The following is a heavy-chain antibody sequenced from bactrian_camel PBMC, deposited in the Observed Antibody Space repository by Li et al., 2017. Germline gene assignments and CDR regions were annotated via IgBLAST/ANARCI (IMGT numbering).Heavy chain of an antibody. Sequence: HVQLVESGGGSVQAGGSLTLSCAASGYIASINCMGWFRQAPGQEREGVALIVRDGRSNVAESLKGRFTISGDNAKNTLYLQMNMLGTEDTAMYYCAASLASDNWCYENGAAAFTTWGQGTQVTVS. D-gene: IGHD1*01. V-gene: IGHV3S53*01. CDR1: GYIASINC. J-gene: IGHJ6*01. CDR3: AASLASDNWCYENGAAAFTT. CDR2: IVRDGRS.